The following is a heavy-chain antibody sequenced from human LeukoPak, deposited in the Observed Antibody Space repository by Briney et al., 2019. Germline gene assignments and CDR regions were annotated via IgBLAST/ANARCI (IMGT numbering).Heavy chain of an antibody. CDR2: IYYSGST. J-gene: IGHJ5*02. CDR1: GGSVSSGSYY. D-gene: IGHD2-2*01. CDR3: ARDFRYCSSTSCYGCWFDP. Sequence: SETLSLTCTVSGGSVSSGSYYWSWIRQPPGKGLEWIGYIYYSGSTNYNPSLKSRVTISVDTSKNQFSLKLSSVTAADTAVYYCARDFRYCSSTSCYGCWFDPWGQGTLVTVSS. V-gene: IGHV4-61*01.